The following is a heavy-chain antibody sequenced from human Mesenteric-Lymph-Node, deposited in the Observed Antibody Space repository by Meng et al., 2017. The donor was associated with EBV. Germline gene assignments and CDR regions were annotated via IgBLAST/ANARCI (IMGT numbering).Heavy chain of an antibody. V-gene: IGHV2-5*02. Sequence: QIHLAATGPAPVKPHQTLTLTCTFSGFSPNARGVAVAWIRQPPGKALEWLALIYWDDDKRYSPSLASRLTITKDTSTNQVVLTMTNMDPVDTATYYCAHSLVASASPDPYYFDYWGQGTLVTVSS. CDR3: AHSLVASASPDPYYFDY. CDR1: GFSPNARGVA. CDR2: IYWDDDK. D-gene: IGHD2-8*02. J-gene: IGHJ4*02.